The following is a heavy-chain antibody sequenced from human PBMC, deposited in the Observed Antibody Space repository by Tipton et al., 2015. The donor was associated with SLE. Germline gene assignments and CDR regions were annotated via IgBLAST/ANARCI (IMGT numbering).Heavy chain of an antibody. CDR2: IYSGGST. D-gene: IGHD6-19*01. V-gene: IGHV3-53*01. Sequence: SLRLSCAASGFTFDDYTMHWVRQAPGKGLEWVSVIYSGGSTYYADSVKGRFTISRDNSKNTLYLQMNSLRAEDTAVYYCARPISSAWDDYWGQGTLVTVSS. CDR3: ARPISSAWDDY. CDR1: GFTFDDYT. J-gene: IGHJ4*02.